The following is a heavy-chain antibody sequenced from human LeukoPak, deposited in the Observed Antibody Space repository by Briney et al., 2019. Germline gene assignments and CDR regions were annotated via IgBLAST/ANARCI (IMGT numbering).Heavy chain of an antibody. J-gene: IGHJ4*02. D-gene: IGHD5-24*01. CDR3: AGGRDGYNSVDY. Sequence: ASVKVSCKASGGTFSSYAISWVRQAPGQGLEWMGGIIPIFGTANYAQKFQGRVTITTDESTSTAYMELSSLRSEDTAVYYCAGGRDGYNSVDYWGQGTLVTVSS. V-gene: IGHV1-69*05. CDR1: GGTFSSYA. CDR2: IIPIFGTA.